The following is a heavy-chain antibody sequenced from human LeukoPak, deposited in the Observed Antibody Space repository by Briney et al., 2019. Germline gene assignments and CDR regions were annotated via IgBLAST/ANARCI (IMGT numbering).Heavy chain of an antibody. Sequence: PGGSLRLSCAASGFTFSSYGMHWVRQAPGKGLEWVAFIRYDGSNKYYADSVKGRFTISRDNSKNTLYLQMNSLRAEDTAVYYCAKPYGSGSYSPDGYFDYWGQGTPVTVSS. V-gene: IGHV3-30*02. D-gene: IGHD3-10*01. CDR2: IRYDGSNK. CDR1: GFTFSSYG. CDR3: AKPYGSGSYSPDGYFDY. J-gene: IGHJ4*02.